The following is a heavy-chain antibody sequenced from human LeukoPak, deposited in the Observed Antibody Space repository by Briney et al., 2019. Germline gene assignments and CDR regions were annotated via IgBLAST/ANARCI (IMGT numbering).Heavy chain of an antibody. D-gene: IGHD1-26*01. Sequence: SETLSLTCAVSGGSISSGAYSWSWIRQPPGKGLEWIGSIFYSGSTYYNPSLKSRVTISVDTSKNEFSLKLSSVTAADTAVYYCARRAGQSLNGSYGTAFDIWGQGTMVTVSS. J-gene: IGHJ3*02. CDR1: GGSISSGAYS. V-gene: IGHV4-30-2*03. CDR3: ARRAGQSLNGSYGTAFDI. CDR2: IFYSGST.